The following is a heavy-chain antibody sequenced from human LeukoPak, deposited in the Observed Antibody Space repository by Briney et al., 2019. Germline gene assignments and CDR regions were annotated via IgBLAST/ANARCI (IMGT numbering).Heavy chain of an antibody. CDR3: ARSAQYYYDSSGYYGGSAFDI. Sequence: ASVKVSCKASGYTFTRYYMHWVRQAPGQGLEWMGWINPNSGGTNYAQKFQGRVTMTRDTSISTAYMELSRLRSDDTAVYYCARSAQYYYDSSGYYGGSAFDIWGQGTMVTVSS. CDR2: INPNSGGT. D-gene: IGHD3-22*01. J-gene: IGHJ3*02. V-gene: IGHV1-2*02. CDR1: GYTFTRYY.